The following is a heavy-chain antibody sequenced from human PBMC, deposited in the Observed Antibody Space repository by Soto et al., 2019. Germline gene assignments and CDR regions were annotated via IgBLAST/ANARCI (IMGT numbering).Heavy chain of an antibody. Sequence: QLVESGGGVVQPGRSLRLSCTASGFTFSNYAMHWVRQAPGEGLEWVAMMSYDGSNTYYADSVKGRFIISRDNSKNTLYLQMNSLRAEDTSVYYCAKGWSYYEGWGQGTLVTVSS. CDR1: GFTFSNYA. J-gene: IGHJ4*02. CDR2: MSYDGSNT. D-gene: IGHD1-26*01. V-gene: IGHV3-30*18. CDR3: AKGWSYYEG.